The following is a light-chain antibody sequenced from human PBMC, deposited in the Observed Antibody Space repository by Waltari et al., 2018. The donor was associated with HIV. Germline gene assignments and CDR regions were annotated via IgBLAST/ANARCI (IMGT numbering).Light chain of an antibody. Sequence: QSALTQPASVSGSPGQSLTISCAGTSSDLRAYNSVSWYQPHPGKVPKVIIYEVSNRPSGVSSRFSGSISANTASLTISGLQPEDEADYFCASYISSASPEFGGGTKVTVL. CDR3: ASYISSASPE. CDR2: EVS. J-gene: IGLJ3*02. CDR1: SSDLRAYNS. V-gene: IGLV2-14*01.